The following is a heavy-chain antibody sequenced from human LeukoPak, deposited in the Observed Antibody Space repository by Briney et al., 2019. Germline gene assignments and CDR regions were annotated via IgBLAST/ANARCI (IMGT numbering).Heavy chain of an antibody. J-gene: IGHJ6*02. V-gene: IGHV3-23*01. CDR2: ISGSGGST. D-gene: IGHD6-19*01. CDR3: AKPDLVAGTGYGYYYYYGMDV. Sequence: GGSLRLSCAASGFTFSSYAMSWVRQAPGKGLEWVSAISGSGGSTYYADSVKGRFTISRDNSKNTLYLQMNSLRAEDTAVYYCAKPDLVAGTGYGYYYYYGMDVWGQGTPVTVSS. CDR1: GFTFSSYA.